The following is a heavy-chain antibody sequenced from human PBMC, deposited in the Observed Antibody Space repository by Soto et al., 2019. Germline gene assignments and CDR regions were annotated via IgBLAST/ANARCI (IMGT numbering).Heavy chain of an antibody. CDR2: IYWDDDK. D-gene: IGHD1-20*01. Sequence: SGPTLVNPTQTLTLTCTFSGFSLSTSGVGVGWIRQPPGKALEWLALIYWDDDKRYSPSLKSRLTITKDTSKNQVVLTMTNMDPVDTATYYCAHRRGITGLRINDLKSFPPDFDYWGQGTLVTVSS. V-gene: IGHV2-5*02. J-gene: IGHJ4*02. CDR3: AHRRGITGLRINDLKSFPPDFDY. CDR1: GFSLSTSGVG.